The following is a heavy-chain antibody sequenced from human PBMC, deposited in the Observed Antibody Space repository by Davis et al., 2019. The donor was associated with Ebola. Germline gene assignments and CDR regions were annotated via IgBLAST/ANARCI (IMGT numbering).Heavy chain of an antibody. J-gene: IGHJ4*02. CDR3: ARIPRWLPPR. V-gene: IGHV1-46*01. CDR2: INPSGGST. D-gene: IGHD5-24*01. Sequence: ASAKVSCKASGYTFTSYYMHWVRQAPGQGLEWMGIINPSGGSTSYAQKFQGRVTMTRDTSTSTVYMGLSSLRSEDTAVYYCARIPRWLPPRWGQGTLVTVSS. CDR1: GYTFTSYY.